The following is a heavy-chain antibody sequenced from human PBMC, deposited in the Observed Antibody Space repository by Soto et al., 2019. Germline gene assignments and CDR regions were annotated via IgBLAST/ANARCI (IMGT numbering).Heavy chain of an antibody. CDR1: GYTFTSYG. D-gene: IGHD3-10*01. J-gene: IGHJ3*02. CDR2: ISAYNGNT. CDR3: ARDRLYYGSGNDAFDI. V-gene: IGHV1-18*01. Sequence: QVQLVQSGAEVKKPGASVKVSCKASGYTFTSYGISWVRQAPGQGLEWMGWISAYNGNTNYAQKLQGRVTMTTDTSTSTAYMELRSQRSDDTAVYYCARDRLYYGSGNDAFDIWGQGTMVTVSS.